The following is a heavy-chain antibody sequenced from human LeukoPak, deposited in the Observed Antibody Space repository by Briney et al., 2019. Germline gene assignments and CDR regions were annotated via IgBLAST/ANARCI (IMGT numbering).Heavy chain of an antibody. J-gene: IGHJ4*02. CDR1: GGSISSGGYS. D-gene: IGHD1-26*01. Sequence: SETLSLTCAVSGGSISSGGYSWSWIRQPPGKGLEWIGYIYHSGSTYYNPSLKSRVTISVDTSKNQFSLKLSSVTAADTALYYCARAHSGFDYWGQGTLVTVSS. CDR2: IYHSGST. CDR3: ARAHSGFDY. V-gene: IGHV4-30-2*02.